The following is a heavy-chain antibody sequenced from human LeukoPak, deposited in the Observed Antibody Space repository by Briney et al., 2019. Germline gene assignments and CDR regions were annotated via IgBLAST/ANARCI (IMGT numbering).Heavy chain of an antibody. CDR1: GYSISSGYY. Sequence: SETLSLTCTVSGYSISSGYYWGWIRQPPGKGLEWIGSIYHSGSTYYNPSLKSRVTISVDTSKNQFSLKLSSVTAADTAVYCCARQNRVGYCSGGSCHRRYYFDYWGQGTLVTVSS. D-gene: IGHD2-15*01. CDR3: ARQNRVGYCSGGSCHRRYYFDY. V-gene: IGHV4-38-2*02. CDR2: IYHSGST. J-gene: IGHJ4*02.